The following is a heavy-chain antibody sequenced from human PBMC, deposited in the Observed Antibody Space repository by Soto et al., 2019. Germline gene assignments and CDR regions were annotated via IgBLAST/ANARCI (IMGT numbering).Heavy chain of an antibody. CDR3: ARDEGYCSGGSCYYFDY. Sequence: QVQLVQSGAEVKKPGSSVKVSCKASGGTFSSYAISWVRQAPGQGLEWMGGIIPIFGTANYAQKFQGRVTITSHESTRTAYMELSSLRSEDTAVYYCARDEGYCSGGSCYYFDYWGQGTLVTVSS. CDR2: IIPIFGTA. D-gene: IGHD2-15*01. J-gene: IGHJ4*02. CDR1: GGTFSSYA. V-gene: IGHV1-69*19.